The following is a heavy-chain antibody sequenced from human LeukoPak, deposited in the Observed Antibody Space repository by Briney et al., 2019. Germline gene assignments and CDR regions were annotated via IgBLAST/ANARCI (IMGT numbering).Heavy chain of an antibody. CDR2: IYSGGST. D-gene: IGHD3-22*01. CDR3: AKATYYYDSSNIQH. CDR1: GFTVSSNY. Sequence: PGGSLRLSCAASGFTVSSNYMSWVRQAPGKGLEWVSVIYSGGSTYYADSVKGRFTISRDNSKNTLYLQMNSLRAEDTAVYYCAKATYYYDSSNIQHWGQGTLVTVSS. J-gene: IGHJ1*01. V-gene: IGHV3-53*05.